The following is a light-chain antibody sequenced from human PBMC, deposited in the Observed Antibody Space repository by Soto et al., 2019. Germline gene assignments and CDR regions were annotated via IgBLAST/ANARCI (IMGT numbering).Light chain of an antibody. V-gene: IGKV3-20*01. CDR1: QSVSRNY. CDR3: QQYGSSGT. J-gene: IGKJ1*01. CDR2: GAS. Sequence: VLTQSPLTLPVTPGEPASISCRSSQSVSRNYLVWYQQKPGQAPRLLIYGASGRATGIPDRFSGSGSGTDFTLTISRLEPEDFAVYYCQQYGSSGTFGQGTKVDIK.